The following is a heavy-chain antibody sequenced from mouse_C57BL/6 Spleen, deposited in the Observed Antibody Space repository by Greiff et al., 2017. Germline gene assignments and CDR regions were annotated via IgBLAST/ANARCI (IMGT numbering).Heavy chain of an antibody. D-gene: IGHD2-2*01. J-gene: IGHJ4*01. Sequence: QVQLKQSGAVLVKPGASVKLSCKASGYTFTSYWMHWVKQRPGQGLEWIGMIHPNSGGTNYNEKFKSKATLTVDKSSSTAYMELSSLTSEDSAVYYCAREVIRNAMDCWGHGSPGPV. CDR3: AREVIRNAMDC. CDR1: GYTFTSYW. CDR2: IHPNSGGT. V-gene: IGHV1-64*01.